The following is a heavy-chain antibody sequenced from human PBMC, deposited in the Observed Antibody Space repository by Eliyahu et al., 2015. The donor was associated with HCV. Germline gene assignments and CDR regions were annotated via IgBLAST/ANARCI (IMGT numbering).Heavy chain of an antibody. V-gene: IGHV4-61*01. J-gene: IGHJ4*02. Sequence: QVQLQESGPGLVKPSETLSLTCTXSGGSVPXVXYYWXWIRXPPGKGPEXIGYVYSAGNTYYSPSXESRVSISLDTSRNQFSLKVNSVATADTAVYYCARAGPYLGAGSSWYFDHWGQGTLVTVSS. CDR2: VYSAGNT. CDR1: GGSVPXVXYY. CDR3: ARAGPYLGAGSSWYFDH. D-gene: IGHD6-13*01.